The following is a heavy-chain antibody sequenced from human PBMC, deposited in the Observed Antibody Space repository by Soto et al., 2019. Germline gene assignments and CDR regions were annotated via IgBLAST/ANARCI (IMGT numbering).Heavy chain of an antibody. D-gene: IGHD2-8*01. CDR3: ARADRFGVSISSLDL. Sequence: PSETLSLTCSVSGGSIKNYFWSWRRQSPGKGLEWMGYVYSTGSTHYNPSLKSRLTMSVDTSKSHFSLRLTSVTTADTATYYCARADRFGVSISSLDLWGQGILVTVSS. CDR1: GGSIKNYF. CDR2: VYSTGST. V-gene: IGHV4-59*01. J-gene: IGHJ4*02.